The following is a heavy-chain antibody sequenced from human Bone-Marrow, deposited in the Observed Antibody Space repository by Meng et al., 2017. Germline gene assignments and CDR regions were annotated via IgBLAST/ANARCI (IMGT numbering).Heavy chain of an antibody. V-gene: IGHV4-30-4*01. CDR1: GGSIDSVDYY. D-gene: IGHD3-10*01. Sequence: QVQLQESVPGLVKPSQTLSLTCTVSGGSIDSVDYYWYLIRQPPGKGLEWIGHIYYSGSTYYNPSLKSRVTISTDTSKNQFSLKLSSVTAADTAVFYCARAFSGPLDSWGRGTLVTVSS. J-gene: IGHJ4*02. CDR2: IYYSGST. CDR3: ARAFSGPLDS.